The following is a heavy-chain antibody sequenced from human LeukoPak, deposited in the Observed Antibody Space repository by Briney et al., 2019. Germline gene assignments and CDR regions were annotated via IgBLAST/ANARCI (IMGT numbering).Heavy chain of an antibody. CDR3: ARVFEAVDTAMVIDAFDI. J-gene: IGHJ3*02. CDR2: IYHSGST. Sequence: PSETLSLTCAVSGGSISSSNCGSWVRQPPGQGLEWIGEIYHSGSTNYNPSLKSRVTISVDKSKNQFSLKLSSVTAADTAVYYCARVFEAVDTAMVIDAFDIWGQGTMVTVSS. V-gene: IGHV4-4*02. CDR1: GGSISSSNC. D-gene: IGHD5-18*01.